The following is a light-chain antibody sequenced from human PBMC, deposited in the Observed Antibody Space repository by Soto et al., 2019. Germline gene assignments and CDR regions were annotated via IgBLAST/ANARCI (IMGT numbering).Light chain of an antibody. J-gene: IGKJ4*01. CDR3: HQRSNWPLT. CDR2: DAS. Sequence: EIVLTQSPATLSFSPGERATLSFRASQSVNNYLAWYQQKPGQAPRLLIYDASSRATDIPARFSGSGSGTDFTLTISSLEPEDFATYYCHQRSNWPLTFGGGTKVEIK. CDR1: QSVNNY. V-gene: IGKV3-11*01.